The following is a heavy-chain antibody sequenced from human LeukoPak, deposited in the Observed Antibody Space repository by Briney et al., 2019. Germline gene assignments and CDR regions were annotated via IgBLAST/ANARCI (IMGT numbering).Heavy chain of an antibody. D-gene: IGHD2-2*02. CDR2: IIPIGGIA. CDR3: ASSSCSSTSCYMGGGGTYYFDY. V-gene: IGHV1-69*04. J-gene: IGHJ4*02. Sequence: SVKVSCKASGGTFTSYAISWVRQAPGQGLEWMGRIIPIGGIANYAQKFQGRVTITADKSTSTAYMELSSLRSEDTAVYYCASSSCSSTSCYMGGGGTYYFDYWGQGTLVTVSS. CDR1: GGTFTSYA.